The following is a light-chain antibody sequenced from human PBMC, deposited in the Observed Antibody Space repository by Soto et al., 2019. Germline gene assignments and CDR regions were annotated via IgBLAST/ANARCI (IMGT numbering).Light chain of an antibody. CDR2: DAS. Sequence: EIVLTQSPATLSLSPGERATLSCRASQSVSRYLAWYQQKPGQAPRLLIYDASNRATGIPVRFSGSGSETDFTLTITRLEPEDFAVYYCQQYSSSRTFGQGTKVDIK. CDR1: QSVSRY. J-gene: IGKJ1*01. V-gene: IGKV3-11*01. CDR3: QQYSSSRT.